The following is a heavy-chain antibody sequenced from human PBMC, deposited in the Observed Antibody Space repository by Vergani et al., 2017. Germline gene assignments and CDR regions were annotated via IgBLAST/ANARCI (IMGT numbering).Heavy chain of an antibody. J-gene: IGHJ4*02. CDR3: GTSTLYTSSWPD. V-gene: IGHV4-61*02. D-gene: IGHD6-13*01. CDR1: GGSISSGTYY. Sequence: QVQLQESGPGLVKPSETLSLICSVSGGSISSGTYYWNWIRQSAGKGLEWIGRIYAIGSTNYNPSLMSRVTMSVDTSKNQVSLNMSSVTAADTAVYYCGTSTLYTSSWPDWCQGTLVTVSS. CDR2: IYAIGST.